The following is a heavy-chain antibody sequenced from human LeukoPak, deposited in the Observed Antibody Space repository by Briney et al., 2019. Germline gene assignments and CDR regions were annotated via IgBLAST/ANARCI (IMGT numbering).Heavy chain of an antibody. V-gene: IGHV4-59*12. CDR3: ARDRGLGAFDY. Sequence: NSSETLSLTCTVSGGSISSYYWSWIRQPPGKGLEWIGYIYYSGSTNYNPSLKSRVTISVDTSKNQFSLKLSSVTAADTAVYYCARDRGLGAFDYWGQGTLVTVSS. D-gene: IGHD3-10*01. CDR2: IYYSGST. J-gene: IGHJ4*02. CDR1: GGSISSYY.